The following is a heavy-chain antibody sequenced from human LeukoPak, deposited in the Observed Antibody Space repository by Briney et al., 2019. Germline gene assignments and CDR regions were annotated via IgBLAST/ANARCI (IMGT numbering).Heavy chain of an antibody. CDR1: GGTFSSYA. D-gene: IGHD2/OR15-2a*01. Sequence: ASVKVSCKASGGTFSSYAISWVRQAPGQGLEWMGRINPNSGGTNYAQKFQGRVTMTRDTSISTAYMELSGLRSDDTAVYYCARGVISWFDPWGQGTLVTVSS. V-gene: IGHV1-2*06. CDR3: ARGVISWFDP. CDR2: INPNSGGT. J-gene: IGHJ5*02.